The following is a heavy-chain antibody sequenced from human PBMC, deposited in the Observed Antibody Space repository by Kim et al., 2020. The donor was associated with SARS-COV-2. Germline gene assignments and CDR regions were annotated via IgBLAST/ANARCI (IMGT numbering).Heavy chain of an antibody. CDR3: ARSRVPSWFDP. J-gene: IGHJ5*02. D-gene: IGHD2-2*01. V-gene: IGHV4-34*01. CDR2: T. Sequence: THYNPSLTSRVTISVDTSKNQFSLKLSSVTAADTAVYYCARSRVPSWFDPWGQGTLVTVSS.